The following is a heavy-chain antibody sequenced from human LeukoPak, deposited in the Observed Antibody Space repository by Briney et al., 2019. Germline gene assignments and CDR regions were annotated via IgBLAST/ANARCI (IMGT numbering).Heavy chain of an antibody. CDR1: GYTFTGYY. Sequence: ASVKVSCKASGYTFTGYYMHCVRQAPGQGLEWMGWINPNSGGTNYAQKFQGRVTMTRDTSISTAYMELSRLRSDDTAVYYCARGVTGWNSYGSDHYMDVWGKGTTVTVSS. CDR2: INPNSGGT. CDR3: ARGVTGWNSYGSDHYMDV. V-gene: IGHV1-2*02. J-gene: IGHJ6*03. D-gene: IGHD5-18*01.